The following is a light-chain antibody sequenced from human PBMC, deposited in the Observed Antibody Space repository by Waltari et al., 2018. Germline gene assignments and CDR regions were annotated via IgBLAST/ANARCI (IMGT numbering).Light chain of an antibody. V-gene: IGLV6-57*04. J-gene: IGLJ1*01. Sequence: NFILTQPHPVSEAPGKTVTTSCPRSGGTIATNKVKWSQQRPGSAPTIMIFEDNQRPSGVPDRFSGSIDSSSNSASLTISGLKTEDEADYYCQSYDSGNVFGTGTKVTVL. CDR2: EDN. CDR3: QSYDSGNV. CDR1: GGTIATNK.